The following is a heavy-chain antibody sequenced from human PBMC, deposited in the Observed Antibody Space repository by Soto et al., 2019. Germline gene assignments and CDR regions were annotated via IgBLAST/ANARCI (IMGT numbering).Heavy chain of an antibody. CDR2: MNPNSGNT. Sequence: QVPLVQSGAEVKKPGASVKVSCKASGYTFTSYDINWVRQATGQGLEWMGWMNPNSGNTGYAKKVQGRVTMTSNTALSTAYLELSSLRSEDTAVYYCARGDDYGDYWGQGTLVTVSS. J-gene: IGHJ4*02. V-gene: IGHV1-8*01. CDR3: ARGDDYGDY. CDR1: GYTFTSYD. D-gene: IGHD4-17*01.